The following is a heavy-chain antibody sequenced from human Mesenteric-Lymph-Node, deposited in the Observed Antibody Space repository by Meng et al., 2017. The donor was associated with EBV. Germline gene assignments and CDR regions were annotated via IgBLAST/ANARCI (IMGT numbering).Heavy chain of an antibody. CDR1: VGSFIDYF. V-gene: IGHV4-34*01. CDR3: ARPRIRYGSGSYYY. J-gene: IGHJ4*02. D-gene: IGHD3-10*01. CDR2: INHSGST. Sequence: LKQFAAGLLQPSQTLSLTGAFHVGSFIDYFGTWIRQAPGKGLEWVGEINHSGSTKYNPSLKSRVTISVDTSKNQISLNLNSVTAADTAVYYCARPRIRYGSGSYYYWGQGTLVTVSS.